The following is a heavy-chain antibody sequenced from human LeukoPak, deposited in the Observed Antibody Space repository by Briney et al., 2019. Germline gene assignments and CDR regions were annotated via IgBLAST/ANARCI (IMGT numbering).Heavy chain of an antibody. Sequence: SETLSLTCAVYGGSFSGYYWSWIRQPPGKGLEWIGEINHSGSTNYNPSLKSRVTISVDTSKNQFSLKLSSVTAADTAVYYCARGGIYCSGGSCYPLRFDPWGQGTLFTVSS. V-gene: IGHV4-34*01. CDR2: INHSGST. J-gene: IGHJ5*02. D-gene: IGHD2-15*01. CDR3: ARGGIYCSGGSCYPLRFDP. CDR1: GGSFSGYY.